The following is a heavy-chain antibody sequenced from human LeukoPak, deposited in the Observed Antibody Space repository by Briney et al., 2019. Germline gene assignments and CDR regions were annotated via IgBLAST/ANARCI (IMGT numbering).Heavy chain of an antibody. CDR3: AGSPYYYDSSGYLGFDY. Sequence: SETLSLTCTVSGGSISSSSYYWGWIRQPPGKGLEWIGSIYYSGSTYYNPSLKSRVTISVDTSKNQFSLKLGSVTAADTAVYYCAGSPYYYDSSGYLGFDYWGQGTLVTVSS. CDR2: IYYSGST. V-gene: IGHV4-39*01. D-gene: IGHD3-22*01. CDR1: GGSISSSSYY. J-gene: IGHJ4*02.